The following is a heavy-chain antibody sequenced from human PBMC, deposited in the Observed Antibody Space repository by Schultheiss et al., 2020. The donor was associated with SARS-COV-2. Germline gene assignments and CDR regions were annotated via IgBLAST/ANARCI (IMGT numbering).Heavy chain of an antibody. V-gene: IGHV3-23*01. D-gene: IGHD2-15*01. CDR3: VRDRSWWTPYNCFDL. CDR2: ISGTGGNT. J-gene: IGHJ5*02. CDR1: GFTFRNYA. Sequence: GGSLRLSCAASGFTFRNYAMNWVRQTPGKGLEWVSEISGTGGNTFYEDSVKGRFTISRDNANNSLYLQMHSLRAEDTAVYYCVRDRSWWTPYNCFDLWGRGTLVTVSS.